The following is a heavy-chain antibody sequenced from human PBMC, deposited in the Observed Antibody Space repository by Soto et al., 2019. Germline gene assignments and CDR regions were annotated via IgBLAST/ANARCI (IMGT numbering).Heavy chain of an antibody. Sequence: PGGSLRVSCAAHVFTFSSYEMIWVRQAPGKGLEWVSYIRNSGSRTYYADSVKGRFTVSRDNAKNSLYLQMNSLTVEDTAIYFCARVLGVTDSWGQGTLVTVSS. CDR3: ARVLGVTDS. CDR1: VFTFSSYE. D-gene: IGHD3-16*01. CDR2: IRNSGSRT. J-gene: IGHJ4*02. V-gene: IGHV3-48*03.